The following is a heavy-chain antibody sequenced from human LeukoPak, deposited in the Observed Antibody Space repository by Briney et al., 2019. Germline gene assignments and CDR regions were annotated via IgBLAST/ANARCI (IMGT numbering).Heavy chain of an antibody. CDR1: GFTFSSYA. J-gene: IGHJ5*02. CDR3: AREQLFTHGFDP. D-gene: IGHD3-10*01. CDR2: ISYDGSNK. Sequence: GRSLRLSCAASGFTFSSYAMHWVRQAPGKGLEWVAVISYDGSNKYYADSVKGRFTISRDNSKNTLYLQMNSLRAEDTAVYYCAREQLFTHGFDPWGQGTLVTVSS. V-gene: IGHV3-30*04.